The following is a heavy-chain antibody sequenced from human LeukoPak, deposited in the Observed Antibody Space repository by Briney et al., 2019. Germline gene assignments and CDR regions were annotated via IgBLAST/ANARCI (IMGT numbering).Heavy chain of an antibody. V-gene: IGHV3-11*01. CDR2: ISSSGSTI. CDR3: ARAPRRSGGSCYYVDY. J-gene: IGHJ4*02. D-gene: IGHD2-15*01. Sequence: GGSLRLSCAASGFTFSDYYMSWIRQAPGKGLEWVSYISSSGSTIYYADSVKGRSTISRDNAKNSLYLQMNSLRAEDTAVYYCARAPRRSGGSCYYVDYWGQGTLVTVSS. CDR1: GFTFSDYY.